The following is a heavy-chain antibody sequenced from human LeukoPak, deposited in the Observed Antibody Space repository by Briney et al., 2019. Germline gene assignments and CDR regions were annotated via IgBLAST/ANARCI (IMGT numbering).Heavy chain of an antibody. CDR2: IKQDGSEK. J-gene: IGHJ6*02. V-gene: IGHV3-7*01. Sequence: GGSLRLSCAASGFTFSSYWMSWVRQAPGKGLEWVANIKQDGSEKYYVDSVKGRFTISRDNVKNSLYLQMNSLRAEDTAVYYCARDGTPSSSWYVYYYYYYGMDVWGQGTTVTVSS. CDR3: ARDGTPSSSWYVYYYYYYGMDV. D-gene: IGHD6-13*01. CDR1: GFTFSSYW.